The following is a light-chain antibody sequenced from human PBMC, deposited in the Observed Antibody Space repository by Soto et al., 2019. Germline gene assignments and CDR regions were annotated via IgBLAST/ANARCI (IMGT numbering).Light chain of an antibody. J-gene: IGKJ4*01. Sequence: EIVLTQSPATLSLSPGDRATLSCGASQSVSNNYLAWYQQKPGLAPRLLIYDASYRANGIPDRFSGSGSGTDFTLTISRLEPEDFAVYYCQQYGSSRLTFGGGTKVDIK. CDR2: DAS. CDR1: QSVSNNY. V-gene: IGKV3D-20*01. CDR3: QQYGSSRLT.